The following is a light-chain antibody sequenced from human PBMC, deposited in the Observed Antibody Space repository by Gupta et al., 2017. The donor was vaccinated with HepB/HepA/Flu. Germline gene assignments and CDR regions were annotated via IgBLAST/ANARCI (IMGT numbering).Light chain of an antibody. CDR3: QQYEDLPILT. CDR2: DAS. J-gene: IGKJ3*01. CDR1: QDIDNY. Sequence: DIQMTQSPSSLSASVGDRVTITCQASQDIDNYLNWYQQKPGKAPKLLISDASNLEAGVPSRFSGSGYGTHFTFTISGRQPEDIASYYCQQYEDLPILTFGQGTKVEIK. V-gene: IGKV1-33*01.